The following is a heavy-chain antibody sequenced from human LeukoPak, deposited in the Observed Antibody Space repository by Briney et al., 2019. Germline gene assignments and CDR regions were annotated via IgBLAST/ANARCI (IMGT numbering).Heavy chain of an antibody. V-gene: IGHV3-21*01. CDR3: ARAMDSITIFGVVIGGYFQH. CDR1: GFTFSSYG. Sequence: GSLRLSCAASGFTFSSYGMHWVRQAPGKGLEWVSSISSSSSYIYYADSVKGRFTISRDNAKNSLYLQMNSLRAEDTAVYYCARAMDSITIFGVVIGGYFQHWGQGTLVTVSS. J-gene: IGHJ1*01. CDR2: ISSSSSYI. D-gene: IGHD3-3*01.